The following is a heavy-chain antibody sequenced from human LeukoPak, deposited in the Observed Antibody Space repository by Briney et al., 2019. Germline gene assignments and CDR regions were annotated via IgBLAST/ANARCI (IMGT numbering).Heavy chain of an antibody. Sequence: HSGGSLRLSCAASGFTFSSYAMHWVRQAPGKGLEWVAVIWYDGSNKYYADSVKGRFTISRDNSKNTLYPQMNSLRAEDTAVYYRARPSNYYDTSAPGDYWGQGTLVTVSS. D-gene: IGHD3-22*01. J-gene: IGHJ4*02. CDR3: ARPSNYYDTSAPGDY. V-gene: IGHV3-33*08. CDR1: GFTFSSYA. CDR2: IWYDGSNK.